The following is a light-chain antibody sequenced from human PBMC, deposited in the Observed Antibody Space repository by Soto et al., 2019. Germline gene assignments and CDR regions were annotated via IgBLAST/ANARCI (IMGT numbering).Light chain of an antibody. Sequence: QSVLTQPASVSGSPGQSITISCTGTSSDVVSYNLVSWYQQHPGKAPKLMIYEGTKRPSGVSDRFSGSKSGNTASLTISGLQAEDEADFYCCSFAGTSTFVFGGGTKLTVL. V-gene: IGLV2-23*03. J-gene: IGLJ2*01. CDR3: CSFAGTSTFV. CDR1: SSDVVSYNL. CDR2: EGT.